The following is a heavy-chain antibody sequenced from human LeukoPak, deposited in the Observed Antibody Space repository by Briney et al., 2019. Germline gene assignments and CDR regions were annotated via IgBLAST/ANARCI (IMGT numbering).Heavy chain of an antibody. CDR2: VRNDGSDT. CDR1: GLTFTSHG. Sequence: GTSLRLSCTTYGLTFTSHGFHWLRQVVGKRLEWVAFVRNDGSDTYHANSVQGRFSISRDNSKNTLYLQMNSLRVEDTARYYCARDRGKDYFDSWGQGTKVTVSS. J-gene: IGHJ4*02. D-gene: IGHD4-23*01. V-gene: IGHV3-33*01. CDR3: ARDRGKDYFDS.